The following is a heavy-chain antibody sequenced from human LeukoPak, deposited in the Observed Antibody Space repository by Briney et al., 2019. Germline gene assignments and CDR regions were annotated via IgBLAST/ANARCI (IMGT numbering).Heavy chain of an antibody. CDR1: GFTFSSYN. CDR2: ISSSSSYI. V-gene: IGHV3-21*01. Sequence: KPGGSLRLSCAASGFTFSSYNMNWVRQAPGKGLEWVSSISSSSSYIYYADSVKGRFTITRDNAENSLYLQMNSLRAEDTAVYYCARDNGGDYWGQGTLVTVSS. CDR3: ARDNGGDY. J-gene: IGHJ4*02. D-gene: IGHD3-16*01.